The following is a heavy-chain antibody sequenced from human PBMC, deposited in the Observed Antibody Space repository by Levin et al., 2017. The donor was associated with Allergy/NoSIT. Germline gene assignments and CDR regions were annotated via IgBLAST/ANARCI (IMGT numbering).Heavy chain of an antibody. CDR2: ISGSGGST. J-gene: IGHJ4*02. CDR1: GFTFSSYA. D-gene: IGHD1-14*01. CDR3: AKVSRTQTWVTTINYFDY. Sequence: QAGGSLRLSCAASGFTFSSYAMSWVRQAPGKGLEWVSAISGSGGSTYYADSVKGRFTISRDNSKNTLYLQMNSLRAEDTAVYYCAKVSRTQTWVTTINYFDYWGQGTLVTVSS. V-gene: IGHV3-23*01.